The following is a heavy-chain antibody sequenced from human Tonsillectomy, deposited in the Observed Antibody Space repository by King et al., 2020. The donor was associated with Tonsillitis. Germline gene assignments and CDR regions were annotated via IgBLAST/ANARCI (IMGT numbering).Heavy chain of an antibody. J-gene: IGHJ3*02. CDR2: IYYSWST. V-gene: IGHV4-39*01. Sequence: QLQESGPGLVKPSETLSLTCKVSGGSISSSSYFWDWIRQPPAKGLEWIGRIYYSWSTYYNPSLQSRVTISVDTSKNQFSLTLSSVTAADTAVYYCARRATGIVVVPATRDAFDIWGQGTMVTVSS. CDR3: ARRATGIVVVPATRDAFDI. D-gene: IGHD2-2*01. CDR1: GGSISSSSYF.